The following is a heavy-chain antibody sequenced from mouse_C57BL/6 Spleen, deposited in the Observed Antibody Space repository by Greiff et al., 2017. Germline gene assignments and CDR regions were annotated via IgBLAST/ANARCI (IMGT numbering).Heavy chain of an antibody. J-gene: IGHJ2*01. V-gene: IGHV1-50*01. D-gene: IGHD1-1*01. CDR3: ARWSTVAVYYFDS. Sequence: QVQLQQPGAELVQPGASVKLSCKASGYTFTSYWMQWVKQRPGQGLEWIGEIDPSDSYTNYNQKFKGKATLTVDTSSSTAYMQLSSLTSEDSAVYYCARWSTVAVYYFDSRGPGATLTVSS. CDR2: IDPSDSYT. CDR1: GYTFTSYW.